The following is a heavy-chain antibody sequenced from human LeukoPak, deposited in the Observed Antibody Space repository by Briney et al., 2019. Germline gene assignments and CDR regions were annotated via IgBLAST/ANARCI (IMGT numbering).Heavy chain of an antibody. V-gene: IGHV4-34*01. Sequence: SETLSLTCAVYGGSFSGYYWSWIRQPPGKGLEWIGEINHSGSTNYNPSLKSRVTISVDTSKNQFSLKLSSVTAADTAVYYCAREGLSVAAHWGQGTLVTVSS. J-gene: IGHJ4*02. CDR1: GGSFSGYY. CDR3: AREGLSVAAH. D-gene: IGHD6-13*01. CDR2: INHSGST.